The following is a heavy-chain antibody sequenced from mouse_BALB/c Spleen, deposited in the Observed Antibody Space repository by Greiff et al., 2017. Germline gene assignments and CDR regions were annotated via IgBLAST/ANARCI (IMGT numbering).Heavy chain of an antibody. Sequence: EVQLVESGGGLVKPGGSLKLSCAASGFTFSSYAMSWVRQTPEKRLEWVATISSGGSYTYYPDSVKGRFTISRDNAKNTLYLQMSSLRSEDTAMYYCARHLPYAMDYWGQGTSVTVSS. J-gene: IGHJ4*01. V-gene: IGHV5-9-3*01. CDR2: ISSGGSYT. CDR3: ARHLPYAMDY. CDR1: GFTFSSYA. D-gene: IGHD6-1*01.